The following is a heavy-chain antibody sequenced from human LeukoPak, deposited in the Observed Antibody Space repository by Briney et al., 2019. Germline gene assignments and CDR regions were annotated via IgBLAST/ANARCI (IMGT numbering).Heavy chain of an antibody. CDR2: VSQSGST. CDR3: ARSELNDYSRF. CDR1: GYSLRSGYH. J-gene: IGHJ4*02. D-gene: IGHD4-11*01. Sequence: SETLSLTCTVSGYSLRSGYHWAWFRQPPGKGLEWIGSVSQSGSTYDNPSLKSRVTMSMDTSKNQFSVKMRAVTAADTAVYYCARSELNDYSRFWGQGILVAVSS. V-gene: IGHV4-38-2*02.